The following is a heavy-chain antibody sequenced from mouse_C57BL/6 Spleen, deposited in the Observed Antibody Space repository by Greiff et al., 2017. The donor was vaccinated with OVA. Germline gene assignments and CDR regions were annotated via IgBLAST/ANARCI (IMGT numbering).Heavy chain of an antibody. CDR2: ISSGGSYT. Sequence: DVMLVESGGDLVKPGGSLKLSCAASGFTFSSYGMSWVRQTPDKRLEWVATISSGGSYTYYPDSVKGRFTISRDNAKNTLYLQMSSLKSEDTAMYYCARHESNYLAWFAYWGQGTLVTVSA. D-gene: IGHD2-5*01. CDR3: ARHESNYLAWFAY. CDR1: GFTFSSYG. J-gene: IGHJ3*01. V-gene: IGHV5-6*02.